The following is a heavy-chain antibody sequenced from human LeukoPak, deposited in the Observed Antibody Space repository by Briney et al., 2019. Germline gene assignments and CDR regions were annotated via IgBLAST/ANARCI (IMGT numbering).Heavy chain of an antibody. V-gene: IGHV3-23*01. CDR1: GFTFSTYA. CDR3: AVRTRGSYFDY. J-gene: IGHJ4*02. Sequence: GGSLRLSCAGSGFTFSTYAMSWVRQAPWKGLEWVSGISSSGDRTFYRDSVKGRFTISRDNFKNTLYLQLNSLRAEDTAAYHCAVRTRGSYFDYWGQGALVTVSS. CDR2: ISSSGDRT. D-gene: IGHD1-14*01.